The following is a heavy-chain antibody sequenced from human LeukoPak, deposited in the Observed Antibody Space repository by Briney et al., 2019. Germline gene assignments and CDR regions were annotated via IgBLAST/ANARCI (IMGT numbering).Heavy chain of an antibody. D-gene: IGHD6-19*01. CDR3: ARSRGAGPGAHFDY. J-gene: IGHJ4*02. Sequence: GGSLRLSCAASGFTFSSYSMNWVRQAPGKGLEWVSSISSSSAYIYYADSMKGRFTISRDNAKNSLFLQMNSLRAEDTAVYYCARSRGAGPGAHFDYWRQGILVTVSS. V-gene: IGHV3-21*04. CDR2: ISSSSAYI. CDR1: GFTFSSYS.